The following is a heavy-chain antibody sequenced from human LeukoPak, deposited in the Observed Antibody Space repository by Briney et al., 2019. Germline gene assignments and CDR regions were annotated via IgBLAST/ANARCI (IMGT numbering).Heavy chain of an antibody. CDR3: ARGYCSGGSCYPFDY. CDR1: GGTFSSYA. CDR2: IIPIFGTA. D-gene: IGHD2-15*01. V-gene: IGHV1-69*13. Sequence: SVTVSCRASGGTFSSYAISWVRQAPGQGLEWMGGIIPIFGTANYAQKFQGRVTITADESTSTAYMELSSLRSEDTAVYSCARGYCSGGSCYPFDYWGQGTLVTVSS. J-gene: IGHJ4*02.